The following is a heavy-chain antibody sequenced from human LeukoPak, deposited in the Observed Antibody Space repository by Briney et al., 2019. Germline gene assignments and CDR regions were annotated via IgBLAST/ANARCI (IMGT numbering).Heavy chain of an antibody. CDR3: ARQGSLGDYVGY. V-gene: IGHV4-38-2*01. CDR1: GYSISSGYY. Sequence: PSETLSLTCAVSGYSISSGYYWDWIRQPPGKGLEWIGLIYHSGNTYHNASLKSRVTISVDTSKNQFSLKLTSVTAADTAVFYCARQGSLGDYVGYWGQGTLVTVSS. J-gene: IGHJ4*02. D-gene: IGHD3-16*01. CDR2: IYHSGNT.